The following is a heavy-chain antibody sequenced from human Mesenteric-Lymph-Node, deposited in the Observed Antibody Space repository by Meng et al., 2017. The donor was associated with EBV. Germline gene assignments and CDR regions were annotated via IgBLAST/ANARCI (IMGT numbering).Heavy chain of an antibody. V-gene: IGHV3-21*02. CDR1: GFTFSTYT. CDR3: AREGKDAWYFDV. J-gene: IGHJ2*01. CDR2: ISGRSTYI. Sequence: EVQLGESGGGLVKPGGSLRLSCAASGFTFSTYTMNWVRQAPGKGLEWVSSISGRSTYIYYADSVKGRFTISRDNAKNSLFLQMNSLRAEDTAVYYCAREGKDAWYFDVWGRGTLVTVSS.